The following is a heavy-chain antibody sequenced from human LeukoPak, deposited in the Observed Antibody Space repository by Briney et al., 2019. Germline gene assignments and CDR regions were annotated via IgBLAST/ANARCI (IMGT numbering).Heavy chain of an antibody. CDR3: ARSGGYSSSWSL. CDR2: IYYSGST. CDR1: GGSISGYY. V-gene: IGHV4-59*01. Sequence: SETLSLTCTVSGGSISGYYWTWIRQPPGKGLEWIGYIYYSGSTNYNPSLKSRVTISVDTSKNQFSLKLNSVTAADTAVYYCARSGGYSSSWSLWGQGTLVTVSS. J-gene: IGHJ4*02. D-gene: IGHD6-13*01.